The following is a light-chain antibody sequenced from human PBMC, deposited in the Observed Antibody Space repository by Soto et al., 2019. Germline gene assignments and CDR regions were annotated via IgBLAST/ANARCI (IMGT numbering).Light chain of an antibody. Sequence: DIQMTQSPSTLSASVGDRVTITCRASQSISSWLAWYQQKPGKAPKLLIYDASSLKSGVPSRFIGSGSGTEFTLTISSLKPDDFATYYCQQYKSYSPYTFGQGTKVEIK. J-gene: IGKJ2*01. CDR1: QSISSW. CDR3: QQYKSYSPYT. V-gene: IGKV1-5*01. CDR2: DAS.